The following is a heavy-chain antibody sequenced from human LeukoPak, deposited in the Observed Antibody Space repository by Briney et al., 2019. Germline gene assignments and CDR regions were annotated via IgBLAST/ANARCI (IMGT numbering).Heavy chain of an antibody. CDR3: VKSRVAYSSSSIFDY. J-gene: IGHJ4*02. D-gene: IGHD6-6*01. Sequence: GGSLRLSCAASGFTFSSYGMSWVRQAPGKGLEWVSAISGSGGSTYYADSVKGRFTISRDNSKNTLYLQMNSLRAEDTAVYYCVKSRVAYSSSSIFDYWGQGTLVTVSS. V-gene: IGHV3-23*01. CDR1: GFTFSSYG. CDR2: ISGSGGST.